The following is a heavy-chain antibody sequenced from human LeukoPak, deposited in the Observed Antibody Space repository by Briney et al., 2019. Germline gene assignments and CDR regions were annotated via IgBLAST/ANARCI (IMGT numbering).Heavy chain of an antibody. J-gene: IGHJ4*02. CDR2: IYSSGST. CDR1: GGSISDCF. Sequence: SETLSLTCTVSGGSISDCFWSWIRQPAGKGLEWIGRIYSSGSTLYNPSLKSRVTMSVDTSKNHFSLRLTSVTAADTAVYYCARGPYCGDDCYFDSWGRGTLFTVSS. D-gene: IGHD2-21*01. CDR3: ARGPYCGDDCYFDS. V-gene: IGHV4-4*07.